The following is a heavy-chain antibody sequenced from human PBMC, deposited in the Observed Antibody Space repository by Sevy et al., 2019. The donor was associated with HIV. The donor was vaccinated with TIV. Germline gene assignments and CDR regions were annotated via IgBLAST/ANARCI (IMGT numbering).Heavy chain of an antibody. J-gene: IGHJ4*02. CDR1: GFTFSNYA. Sequence: GGSLRLSCAASGFTFSNYAMSWVRQTPGKGLEWVSAISGSAHRTYYTDSVKGRFTISRDNSKNMRILQMNSPRAEDTAVYYCVKEVSEYSYSDYWGQGTLVTVSS. CDR3: VKEVSEYSYSDY. D-gene: IGHD5-18*01. V-gene: IGHV3-23*01. CDR2: ISGSAHRT.